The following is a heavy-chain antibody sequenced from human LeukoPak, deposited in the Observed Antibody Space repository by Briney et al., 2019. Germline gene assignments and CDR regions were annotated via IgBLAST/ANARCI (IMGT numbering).Heavy chain of an antibody. Sequence: SETLSLTCTVSGDSISSGYYWGWIRQPPGKGLEWIGSIYHSGSTYYNPSLKSRVTISVDTSKNQFSLKLSSVTAADTAVYYCARAAATVTKAGLYWYFDLWGRGTLVTVSS. CDR1: GDSISSGYY. J-gene: IGHJ2*01. D-gene: IGHD4-17*01. V-gene: IGHV4-38-2*02. CDR3: ARAAATVTKAGLYWYFDL. CDR2: IYHSGST.